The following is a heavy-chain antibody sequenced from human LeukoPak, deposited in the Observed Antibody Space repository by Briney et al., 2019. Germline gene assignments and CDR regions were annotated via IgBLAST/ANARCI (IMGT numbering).Heavy chain of an antibody. J-gene: IGHJ3*02. CDR3: ARERTRGCNGDICLDGFDI. Sequence: PGGSLRLSCVASGLTFNNQDMHWVRQSAGKGLEWVSAIGVGDDTYYSASVKGRFTISRENARNSLYLQMNSLRAEDTAVYYCARERTRGCNGDICLDGFDIWGRGTKVTVSS. D-gene: IGHD2-15*01. CDR2: IGVGDDT. V-gene: IGHV3-13*01. CDR1: GLTFNNQD.